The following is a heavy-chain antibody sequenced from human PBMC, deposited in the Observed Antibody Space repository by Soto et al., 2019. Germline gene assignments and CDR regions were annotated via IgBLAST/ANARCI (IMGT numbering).Heavy chain of an antibody. Sequence: GGSLRLSCAASGFTFSSYGMHWVRQAPGKGLEWVAVIWYDGSNKYYADSVKGRLTISRDNSKNTLYLQMNSLRAEDTAVYYCARGGGRYCGGDCYFDAFDIWGQGTMVTVSS. CDR2: IWYDGSNK. J-gene: IGHJ3*02. CDR1: GFTFSSYG. V-gene: IGHV3-33*01. CDR3: ARGGGRYCGGDCYFDAFDI. D-gene: IGHD2-21*02.